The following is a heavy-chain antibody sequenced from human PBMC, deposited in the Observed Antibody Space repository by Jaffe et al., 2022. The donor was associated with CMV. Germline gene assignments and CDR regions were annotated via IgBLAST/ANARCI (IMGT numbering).Heavy chain of an antibody. Sequence: EVQLVQSGAEVKKPGESLKISCKGFGYSFTTYWIGWVRQMPGKGLEWMGTIYPGDSDTRYSPSFQGRVTISADKSISTAYLQWSSLKASDTAMYYCAKITRYGYNLDSFDIWGQGTMVTVSS. V-gene: IGHV5-51*01. D-gene: IGHD5-12*01. CDR1: GYSFTTYW. CDR2: IYPGDSDT. CDR3: AKITRYGYNLDSFDI. J-gene: IGHJ3*02.